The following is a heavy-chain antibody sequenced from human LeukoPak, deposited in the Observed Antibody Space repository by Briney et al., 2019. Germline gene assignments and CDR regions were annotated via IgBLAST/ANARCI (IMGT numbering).Heavy chain of an antibody. CDR2: ISSSGSTI. CDR3: ARDRWSALDY. CDR1: GFTFSSYE. V-gene: IGHV3-48*03. Sequence: GGSLRLSCAASGFTFSSYEMNWVRQAPGKGLEWVSYISSSGSTIYYADSMKGRFTISRDNAKNSLYLQMNSLRAEDTAVYYCARDRWSALDYWGQGTLVTVSS. J-gene: IGHJ4*02. D-gene: IGHD2-8*01.